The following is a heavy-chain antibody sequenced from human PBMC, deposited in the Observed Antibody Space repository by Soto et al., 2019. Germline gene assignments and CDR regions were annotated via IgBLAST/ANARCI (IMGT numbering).Heavy chain of an antibody. CDR1: GFIFSNNG. CDR3: VRGTPTPGLDI. Sequence: GGSLRLSCVGSGFIFSNNGMHWVRQTPGKGLEWVAFMSYDGSDTFHADSVKGRFTISRDNSKNTLFLHMDSLRVGDTATYYCVRGTPTPGLDIWGRGTTVTVSS. J-gene: IGHJ6*02. D-gene: IGHD1-1*01. V-gene: IGHV3-33*08. CDR2: MSYDGSDT.